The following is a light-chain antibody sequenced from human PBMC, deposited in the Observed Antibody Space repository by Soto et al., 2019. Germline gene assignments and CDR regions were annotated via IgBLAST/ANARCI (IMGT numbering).Light chain of an antibody. CDR3: TSYTSSTTII. Sequence: QSVLTQPASVSGSPGQSITISCTGTSSDVGGYNYVSWYQQHPGKAPKLIIYEVSNRPSGVSDRFSGSKACNTASLTISGLQAEDGGGYYCTSYTSSTTIIFGGGTKLTVL. J-gene: IGLJ2*01. CDR2: EVS. V-gene: IGLV2-14*01. CDR1: SSDVGGYNY.